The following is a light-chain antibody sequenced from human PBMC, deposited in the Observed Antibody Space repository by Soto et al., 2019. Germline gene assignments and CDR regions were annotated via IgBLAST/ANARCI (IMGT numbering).Light chain of an antibody. V-gene: IGLV1-47*01. J-gene: IGLJ3*02. CDR1: SSNIGSNY. CDR2: RNN. Sequence: QSVLTQPPSASGTPGPRVTISCSGSSSNIGSNYVYWYQQLPGTAPKLLIYRNNQRPSGVPDRFSGSKSGTSASLGISGLRSEDEADYYCAAWDDRLSGWVFGGGTKLTVL. CDR3: AAWDDRLSGWV.